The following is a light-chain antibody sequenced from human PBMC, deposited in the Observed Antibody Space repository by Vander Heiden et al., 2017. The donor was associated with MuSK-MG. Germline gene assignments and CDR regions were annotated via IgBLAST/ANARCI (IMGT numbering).Light chain of an antibody. J-gene: IGKJ3*01. CDR3: QQYDNLPPGVT. CDR1: QDISNY. Sequence: DLQMTQSPSSLSASVGDRVTITCQASQDISNYLNWYQQKPGKATKLLIYDASNLETGVPSRFSGSGSGTDFTFTISSLQPEDIATYYCQQYDNLPPGVTFGPGTKVDIK. CDR2: DAS. V-gene: IGKV1-33*01.